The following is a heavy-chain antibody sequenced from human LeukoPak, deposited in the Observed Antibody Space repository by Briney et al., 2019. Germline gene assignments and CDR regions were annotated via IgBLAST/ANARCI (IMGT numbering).Heavy chain of an antibody. D-gene: IGHD3-3*01. CDR2: IYYSGST. CDR3: ARLYDFWSGYLRDV. Sequence: PSETLSLTCTVSGGSISSSSYYWGWIRQPPGKGLEWIGSIYYSGSTYYNPSLKSRVTISVDTSKNQFSLKLSSVTAADTAVYYCARLYDFWSGYLRDVWGEGTTVTVSS. V-gene: IGHV4-39*01. CDR1: GGSISSSSYY. J-gene: IGHJ6*04.